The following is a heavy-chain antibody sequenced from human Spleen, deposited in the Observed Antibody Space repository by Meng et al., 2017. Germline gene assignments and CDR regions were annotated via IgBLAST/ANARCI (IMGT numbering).Heavy chain of an antibody. CDR3: ARDEDISAAGKLFGDY. D-gene: IGHD6-13*01. J-gene: IGHJ4*02. CDR1: GYNFPDYY. Sequence: ASVKVSCKPSGYNFPDYYIHWVRQAPGQGLEWMGRIDPKNGDTHYAQKFQGRVTMTGDTSISTAYMDLSGLRSDDTAVYYCARDEDISAAGKLFGDYWGQGNLVTVSS. CDR2: IDPKNGDT. V-gene: IGHV1-2*06.